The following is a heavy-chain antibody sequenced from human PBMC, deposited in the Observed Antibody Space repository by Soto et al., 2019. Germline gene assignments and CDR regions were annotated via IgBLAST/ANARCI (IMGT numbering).Heavy chain of an antibody. V-gene: IGHV3-21*01. CDR2: ISSGRPDI. Sequence: EVQLVESGGGLVKPGESLRLSCEVSGLSFSEAWMNWVRQAPGKGLEWVSSISSGRPDIFYADSVRGRFTISRDDAKKSLFLQMNSLRADDTAVHYCARDHLGIAAGDFDLWGQGTLVTVSS. J-gene: IGHJ4*02. CDR1: GLSFSEAW. CDR3: ARDHLGIAAGDFDL. D-gene: IGHD6-19*01.